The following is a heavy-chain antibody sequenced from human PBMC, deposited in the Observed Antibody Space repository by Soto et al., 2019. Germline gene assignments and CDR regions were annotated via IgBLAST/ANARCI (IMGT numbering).Heavy chain of an antibody. CDR1: GFTFSSYS. V-gene: IGHV3-48*01. CDR3: ARDGEQWLLAKYNWFDP. Sequence: EVQLVESGGGLVQPGGSLRLSCAASGFTFSSYSMNWVRQAPGKGLEWVSYISSSSSTIYYADSVKGRFTISRDNAKNSLYLQMTSLRAEDTAVYYCARDGEQWLLAKYNWFDPWGQGTLVTVSS. D-gene: IGHD6-19*01. CDR2: ISSSSSTI. J-gene: IGHJ5*02.